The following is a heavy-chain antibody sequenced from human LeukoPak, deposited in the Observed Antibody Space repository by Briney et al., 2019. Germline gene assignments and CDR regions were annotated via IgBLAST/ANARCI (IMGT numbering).Heavy chain of an antibody. CDR1: GWSFNDYY. Sequence: PSETLSLTCAVYGWSFNDYYWNWVRQPPGKGLEWIGEINARGDTNYNPSLKSRVTISVDSSKNQFSLTLTSMIAAATAIYYCARGQVPAARGYNWFDPWGQGTLVTVSS. J-gene: IGHJ5*02. V-gene: IGHV4-34*01. D-gene: IGHD2-2*01. CDR2: INARGDT. CDR3: ARGQVPAARGYNWFDP.